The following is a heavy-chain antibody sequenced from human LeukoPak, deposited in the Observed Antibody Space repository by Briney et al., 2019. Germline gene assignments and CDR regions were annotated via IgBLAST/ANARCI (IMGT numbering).Heavy chain of an antibody. D-gene: IGHD3-10*01. J-gene: IGHJ4*02. V-gene: IGHV4-59*01. CDR2: IYYSGST. CDR1: GGSLSSYY. Sequence: SETLSLTCTVSGGSLSSYYWSWIRQPPGKGLEWIGYIYYSGSTNYNPSLKSRVTISVDTSKNQFSLKLSSVTAADTAVYYCARGPQLLWFGELTLDYWGQGTLVTVSS. CDR3: ARGPQLLWFGELTLDY.